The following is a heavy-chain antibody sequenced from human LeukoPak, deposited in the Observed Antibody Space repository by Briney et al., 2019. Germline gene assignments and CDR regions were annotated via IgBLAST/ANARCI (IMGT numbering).Heavy chain of an antibody. CDR3: ARQLYTSGSYYAPIDV. V-gene: IGHV4-59*08. D-gene: IGHD3-10*01. Sequence: SETLSLTCTVSGGSISSYYWSWIRQPPGKGLEWIGYIYYSGSTNYNPSLKSRVTISVDTFKNQFSLKLSSVTAADTALYFCARQLYTSGSYYAPIDVWGKGTTVTISS. J-gene: IGHJ6*03. CDR1: GGSISSYY. CDR2: IYYSGST.